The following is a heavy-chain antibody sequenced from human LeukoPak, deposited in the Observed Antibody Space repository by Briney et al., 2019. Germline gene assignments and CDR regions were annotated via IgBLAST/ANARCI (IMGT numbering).Heavy chain of an antibody. CDR3: AGDLDVVATGVAGVNY. D-gene: IGHD5-12*01. CDR2: INPNSGGT. V-gene: IGHV1-2*06. CDR1: GYTFTGYY. J-gene: IGHJ4*02. Sequence: ASVKVSCKASGYTFTGYYMHWVRQAPGQGLEWMGRINPNSGGTNYAQKFQGRVTTTRDTSISTAYMELGRLRSDDMAVYYCAGDLDVVATGVAGVNYWGQGTLVTVSS.